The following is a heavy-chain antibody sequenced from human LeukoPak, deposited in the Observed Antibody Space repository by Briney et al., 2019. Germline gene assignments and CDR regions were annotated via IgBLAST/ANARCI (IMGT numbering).Heavy chain of an antibody. CDR2: IEVGGAIT. CDR1: GFTFSSYA. J-gene: IGHJ4*02. CDR3: AKPLGGSYLFDR. Sequence: GGSLRLSCAASGFTFSSYAMTWVRRAPGKGLEWVSTIEVGGAITHFAASVKGRFTISRDTSKKILYLQMDSLRPEDTAVYYCAKPLGGSYLFDRWGQGTLVTVSS. V-gene: IGHV3-23*01. D-gene: IGHD1-26*01.